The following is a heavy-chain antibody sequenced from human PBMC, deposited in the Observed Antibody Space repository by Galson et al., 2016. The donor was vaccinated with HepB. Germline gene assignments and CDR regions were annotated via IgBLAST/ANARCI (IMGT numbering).Heavy chain of an antibody. CDR2: ISGRADTT. CDR1: GFTFSAYA. Sequence: SLRLSCAASGFTFSAYAMTWVRQTPGKGLVWVSAISGRADTTYYADSVKGRFTVSRDNSKNTLSLEMNNLRADDTAIYYCAKVMARTGYYFAPLFDSWGQGTLVTVSS. V-gene: IGHV3-23*01. D-gene: IGHD3/OR15-3a*01. J-gene: IGHJ4*02. CDR3: AKVMARTGYYFAPLFDS.